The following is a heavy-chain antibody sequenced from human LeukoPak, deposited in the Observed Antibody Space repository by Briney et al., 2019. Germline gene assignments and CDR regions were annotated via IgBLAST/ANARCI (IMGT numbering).Heavy chain of an antibody. J-gene: IGHJ4*02. V-gene: IGHV3-30*02. Sequence: PGGSLSLSCAASGFTFSSYGIHWVCQAPRQGMEWVAFIRYDGSNKNYADSVKSRFTISTDNSKRTLYLHMNSLRGDDTAVYYCAKDLRAAADGTYFDYWGRGTLVTVSS. CDR3: AKDLRAAADGTYFDY. CDR2: IRYDGSNK. D-gene: IGHD6-13*01. CDR1: GFTFSSYG.